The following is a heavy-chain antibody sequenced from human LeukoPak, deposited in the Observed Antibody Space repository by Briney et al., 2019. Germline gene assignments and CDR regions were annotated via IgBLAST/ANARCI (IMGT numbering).Heavy chain of an antibody. CDR1: GGSFSDYY. CDR2: INHSGGT. D-gene: IGHD3-22*01. V-gene: IGHV4-34*01. Sequence: SETLSLTCAVYGGSFSDYYWTWLRQTPGKGLEWIGEINHSGGTNYNPYLQTRVTISVDTSQNQFSLQLNFVTAADTALYYCARHKIWHYYDSSGFGGFDYWGQGTLVTVSS. J-gene: IGHJ4*02. CDR3: ARHKIWHYYDSSGFGGFDY.